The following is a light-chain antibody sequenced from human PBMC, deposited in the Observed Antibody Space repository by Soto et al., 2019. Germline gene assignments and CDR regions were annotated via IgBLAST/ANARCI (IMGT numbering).Light chain of an antibody. CDR2: RNN. V-gene: IGLV1-47*01. Sequence: QPVLTQPPSASGTPGQRVTISCSGSSSNIGSNYVYWYHQLPGTAPKLVIYRNNQRPSGVPDRISGSKSGTSASLAISGLRSEDEADYHCAAWDDRLSGLVFGRGTKLTVL. J-gene: IGLJ2*01. CDR1: SSNIGSNY. CDR3: AAWDDRLSGLV.